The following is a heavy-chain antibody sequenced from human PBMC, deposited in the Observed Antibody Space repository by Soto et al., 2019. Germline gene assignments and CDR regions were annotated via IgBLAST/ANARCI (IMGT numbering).Heavy chain of an antibody. CDR3: TTESGWLRPRIDY. D-gene: IGHD5-12*01. CDR2: IKSKTDGGTT. V-gene: IGHV3-15*01. CDR1: GFTFSNAW. J-gene: IGHJ4*02. Sequence: PGGSLRLSCAASGFTFSNAWMSWVRQAPGKGLEWVGRIKSKTDGGTTDYAAPVKGRFTISRDDSKNTLYLQMNSLKTEDTAVYYCTTESGWLRPRIDYWGKGTLVTVSS.